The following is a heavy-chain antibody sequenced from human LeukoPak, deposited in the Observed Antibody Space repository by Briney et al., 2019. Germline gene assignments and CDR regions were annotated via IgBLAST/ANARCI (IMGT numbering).Heavy chain of an antibody. Sequence: ASVKVFCKASGYTFTSYYMHWVRQPPPPGLEWMGIINPTGGSTSYAQKFQGRVTMTRDTSTSTVYMELSSLRSEDTAVYYCARDGPRIAALGEDFDYWGQGTLVTVSS. CDR2: INPTGGST. CDR1: GYTFTSYY. J-gene: IGHJ4*02. D-gene: IGHD6-6*01. CDR3: ARDGPRIAALGEDFDY. V-gene: IGHV1-46*01.